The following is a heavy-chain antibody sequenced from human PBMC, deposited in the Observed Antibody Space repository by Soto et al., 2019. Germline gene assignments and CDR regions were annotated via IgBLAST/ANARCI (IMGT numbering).Heavy chain of an antibody. J-gene: IGHJ5*02. V-gene: IGHV4-59*01. CDR1: GGSISSYY. CDR2: IYYSGST. Sequence: SETLSLTCTVSGGSISSYYWSWIRQPPGKGLEWIGYIYYSGSTNYNPSLKSRVTISVDTSKNQFSLKLSSVTAADTAVYYCARGIRYYGSGSYYSVFDPWGQGTLVTVSS. CDR3: ARGIRYYGSGSYYSVFDP. D-gene: IGHD3-10*01.